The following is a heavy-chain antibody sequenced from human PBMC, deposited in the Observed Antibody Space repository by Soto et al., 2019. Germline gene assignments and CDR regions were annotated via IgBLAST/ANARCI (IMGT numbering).Heavy chain of an antibody. V-gene: IGHV1-69*01. D-gene: IGHD4-17*01. Sequence: QVQLVQSGAEVKKPGSSVKVSCKASGGIFSRYSISWVRQAPGQGLEWMGGIIPMFGTANYAQKFQGRVTITADESTTTVYMDLSSLRSEDTAVYYCAREGYDDYGKPFDYWGQGTLVTVSS. J-gene: IGHJ4*02. CDR3: AREGYDDYGKPFDY. CDR1: GGIFSRYS. CDR2: IIPMFGTA.